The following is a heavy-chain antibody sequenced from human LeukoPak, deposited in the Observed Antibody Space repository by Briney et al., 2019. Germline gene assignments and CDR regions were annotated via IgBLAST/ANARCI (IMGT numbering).Heavy chain of an antibody. CDR2: FDPRGGET. D-gene: IGHD2-2*02. J-gene: IGHJ4*02. Sequence: ASVKVSCKVSGHTLSDVSMHWVRQAPGQGLEWVGGFDPRGGETVLAQKFQGRVTLTEDTSADTSSIELRSLRSEDTAVYYCATSDRQFCSPSSCYMPFDFWGLGTLVTVSS. CDR3: ATSDRQFCSPSSCYMPFDF. V-gene: IGHV1-24*01. CDR1: GHTLSDVS.